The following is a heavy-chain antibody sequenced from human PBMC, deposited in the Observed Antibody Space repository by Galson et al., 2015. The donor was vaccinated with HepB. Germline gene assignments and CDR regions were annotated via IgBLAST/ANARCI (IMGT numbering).Heavy chain of an antibody. CDR2: IYWNDDK. Sequence: GVGVGWIRQPPGKALEWLALIYWNDDKRYSPSLKSRLTITKDTSKNQVVLTMTNMDPVDTATYYCAHREGLLWFGEFRGAFDIWGQGTMVTVSS. D-gene: IGHD3-10*01. CDR3: AHREGLLWFGEFRGAFDI. J-gene: IGHJ3*02. V-gene: IGHV2-5*01. CDR1: GVG.